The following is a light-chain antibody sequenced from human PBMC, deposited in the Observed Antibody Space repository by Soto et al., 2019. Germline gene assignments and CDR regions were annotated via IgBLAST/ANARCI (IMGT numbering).Light chain of an antibody. CDR2: DVN. V-gene: IGLV2-8*01. CDR3: NSYGGTNNYVV. J-gene: IGLJ2*01. CDR1: SSDVGAYNY. Sequence: QSVLTQPPSASGSPGQSVTISCTGTSSDVGAYNYVSWYQQHPGKAPQLIIYDVNKRPSGVPDRFSGSKSGNTASLTVSGLQAEDEADYFCNSYGGTNNYVVFGGGTKLTV.